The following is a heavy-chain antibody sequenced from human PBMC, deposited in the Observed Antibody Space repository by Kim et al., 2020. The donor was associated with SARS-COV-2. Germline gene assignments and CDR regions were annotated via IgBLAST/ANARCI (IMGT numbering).Heavy chain of an antibody. CDR1: GGSFSGYY. J-gene: IGHJ4*02. D-gene: IGHD3-3*01. V-gene: IGHV4-34*01. Sequence: SETLSLTCAVCGGSFSGYYWSWIRQPPGKGLEWIGEINHSGSTNYNPSLKSRVTISVDTSKNQFSLKLSSVTAADTAVYYCARGGGFEYYENGTLDYWGQGTLVTVSS. CDR2: INHSGST. CDR3: ARGGGFEYYENGTLDY.